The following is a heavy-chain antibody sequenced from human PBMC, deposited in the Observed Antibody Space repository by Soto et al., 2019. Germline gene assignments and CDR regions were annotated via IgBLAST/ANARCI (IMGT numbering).Heavy chain of an antibody. CDR3: ATVDFWSGYFLDY. CDR1: GFTFSSYA. CDR2: ISGSGGST. D-gene: IGHD3-3*01. V-gene: IGHV3-23*01. J-gene: IGHJ4*02. Sequence: SLRLSCAASGFTFSSYAMSWVRQAPGKGLEWVSAISGSGGSTYYADSVKGRFTISRDNSKNTLYLQMNSLRAEDTAVYYCATVDFWSGYFLDYWGQGALVTVSS.